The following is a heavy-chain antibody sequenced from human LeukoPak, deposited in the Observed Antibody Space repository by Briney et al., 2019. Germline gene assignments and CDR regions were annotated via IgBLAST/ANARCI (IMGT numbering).Heavy chain of an antibody. CDR1: TDSITSNW. D-gene: IGHD3-10*01. Sequence: SETLSLTCAVSTDSITSNWWSWVRQAPGKGLEWIGEVHKSGNTYYNPSLKSRVTISVDTSKNQFSLKLSSVTAADTAVYYCARNPYYYDSGSYYNSAFDIRGQGTMVTVSS. V-gene: IGHV4-55*09. J-gene: IGHJ3*02. CDR3: ARNPYYYDSGSYYNSAFDI. CDR2: VHKSGNT.